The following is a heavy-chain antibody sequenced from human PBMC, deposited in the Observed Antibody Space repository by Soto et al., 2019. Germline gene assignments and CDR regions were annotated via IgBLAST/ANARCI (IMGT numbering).Heavy chain of an antibody. D-gene: IGHD3-16*02. CDR3: ATPLTDYDYIWGSYRNDAFDI. V-gene: IGHV3-30*03. J-gene: IGHJ3*02. CDR2: ISYDGSNK. CDR1: GFTFSSYG. Sequence: QVQLVESGGGVVQPGRSLRLSCAASGFTFSSYGMHWVRQAPGKGLEWVAVISYDGSNKYYADSVKGRFTISRDNSNNTLYLQMNSLRAEDTAVYYCATPLTDYDYIWGSYRNDAFDIWGQGTMVTVSS.